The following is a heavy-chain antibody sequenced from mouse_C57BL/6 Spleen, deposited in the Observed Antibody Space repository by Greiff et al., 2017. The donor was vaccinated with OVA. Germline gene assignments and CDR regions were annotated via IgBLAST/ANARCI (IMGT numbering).Heavy chain of an antibody. V-gene: IGHV1-82*01. Sequence: QVTLKESGPELVKPGASVKISCKASGYAFSSSWMNWVKQRPGKGLEWIGRIYPGDGDTNYNGKFKGKATLTADKSSSTAYMQLSSLTSEDSAVYFCARSHSEVYWYFDVWGTGTTVTVSS. CDR3: ARSHSEVYWYFDV. D-gene: IGHD2-12*01. CDR2: IYPGDGDT. CDR1: GYAFSSSW. J-gene: IGHJ1*03.